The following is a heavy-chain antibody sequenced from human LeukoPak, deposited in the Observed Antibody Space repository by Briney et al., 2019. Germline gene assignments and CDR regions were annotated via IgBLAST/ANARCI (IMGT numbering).Heavy chain of an antibody. V-gene: IGHV3-7*03. CDR3: ARDPDMVRGVNFDY. Sequence: GGSLRLSCAASGLTFSSHWMNWVRQAPGKGLEWVANINQDGSEKYYVDSVKGRFTISRDNTKNSLYLQMNSLRAEDTAVYYCARDPDMVRGVNFDYSGQRTLVTVSS. CDR1: GLTFSSHW. D-gene: IGHD3-10*01. CDR2: INQDGSEK. J-gene: IGHJ4*02.